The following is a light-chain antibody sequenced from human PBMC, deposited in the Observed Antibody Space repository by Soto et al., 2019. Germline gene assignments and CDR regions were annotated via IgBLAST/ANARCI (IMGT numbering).Light chain of an antibody. CDR1: QSVIGNY. V-gene: IGKV3-20*01. CDR3: QVYNSSPWT. CDR2: GAS. J-gene: IGKJ1*01. Sequence: EIVLTQSPGTLSLSPGDTATLSCRASQSVIGNYLAWYQQRPGQAPRLVSYGASTRASGFPDRFSGRGFGTDFTLTISRLEPEDFAVYYCQVYNSSPWTFGQGTKVEIK.